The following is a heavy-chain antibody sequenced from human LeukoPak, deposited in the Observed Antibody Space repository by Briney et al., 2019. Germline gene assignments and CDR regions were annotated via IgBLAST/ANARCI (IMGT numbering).Heavy chain of an antibody. CDR3: ARDLRYSSGWSASGMDV. J-gene: IGHJ6*03. Sequence: ASVKVSCKASGYTFTSYYMHWVRQAPGQGLEWMGIINPSGGSTSYAQKFQGRVTMTRDTSISTAYMELRSLRSDDTAVYYCARDLRYSSGWSASGMDVWGKGTTVTISS. V-gene: IGHV1-46*01. CDR1: GYTFTSYY. CDR2: INPSGGST. D-gene: IGHD6-19*01.